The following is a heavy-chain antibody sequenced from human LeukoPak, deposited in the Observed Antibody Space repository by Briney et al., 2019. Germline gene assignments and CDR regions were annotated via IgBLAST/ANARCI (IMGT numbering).Heavy chain of an antibody. V-gene: IGHV4-38-2*01. CDR3: ARQNRYDIYYFDY. CDR2: IYHSGST. CDR1: GYSISSGYY. Sequence: SETLSLTCAVSGYSISSGYYWGWIRQPPGKGLEWIGSIYHSGSTYYNPSLKSRVTISVDTSKNQFSLKLSSVTAADTAVYYCARQNRYDIYYFDYWGQGPLVTVSS. J-gene: IGHJ4*02. D-gene: IGHD3/OR15-3a*01.